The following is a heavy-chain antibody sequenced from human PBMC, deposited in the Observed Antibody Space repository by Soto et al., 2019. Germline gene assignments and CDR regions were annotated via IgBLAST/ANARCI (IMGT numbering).Heavy chain of an antibody. D-gene: IGHD2-21*01. CDR3: ARTYDNYFDP. J-gene: IGHJ5*02. V-gene: IGHV4-39*01. CDR2: IYYSGST. Sequence: QLQLQESGPGLVKPSETLSLTCTVSGGSISSNNYYWGWIRQPPGKGLEWIGSIYYSGSTYYNPSLKSRVTISVDTSKNQFSLKLTSVTAADTAVYYCARTYDNYFDPWGQGTLVTVSS. CDR1: GGSISSNNYY.